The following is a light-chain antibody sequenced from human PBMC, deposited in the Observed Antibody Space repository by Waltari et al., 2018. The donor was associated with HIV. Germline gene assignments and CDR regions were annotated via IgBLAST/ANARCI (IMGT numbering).Light chain of an antibody. J-gene: IGLJ2*01. CDR2: NDT. Sequence: SYELTQPPSVSVSPGQTARIICSGDALAKQYAHWYQQKAGQAPVVVIYNDTKRPSGIPERFSGSSSGTTVTLTISGVQAEDEADYYCQSADSGGTYPVFGGGTKLTVL. CDR1: ALAKQY. V-gene: IGLV3-25*03. CDR3: QSADSGGTYPV.